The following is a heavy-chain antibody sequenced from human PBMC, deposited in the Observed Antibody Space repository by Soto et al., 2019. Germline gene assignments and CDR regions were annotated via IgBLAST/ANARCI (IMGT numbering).Heavy chain of an antibody. V-gene: IGHV3-74*01. CDR3: GRDGAWSDY. Sequence: EVQLVESGGGLVQPGGSLRLSCAASGFTFSNYWMHWVRQAPGKGLLWVSRINTDGRSSSYADSVKDRFTISRGNAKNTLYLQMNSLRAEDTAVYDCGRDGAWSDYWGQGTLVTISS. D-gene: IGHD2-21*02. CDR2: INTDGRSS. J-gene: IGHJ4*02. CDR1: GFTFSNYW.